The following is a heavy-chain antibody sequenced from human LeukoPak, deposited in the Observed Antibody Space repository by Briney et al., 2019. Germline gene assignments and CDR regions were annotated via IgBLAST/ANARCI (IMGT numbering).Heavy chain of an antibody. V-gene: IGHV3-7*01. D-gene: IGHD5-12*01. J-gene: IGHJ4*02. Sequence: PGGSLRLSCAASGFTFSSYWMSWVRQAPGKGLEWVANIKQDGSEKYYVDSVKGRFTISRDNAGNSLYLQMNSLRAEDTAMYYCARPYSGYSFDYWGQGTLVTVSS. CDR2: IKQDGSEK. CDR1: GFTFSSYW. CDR3: ARPYSGYSFDY.